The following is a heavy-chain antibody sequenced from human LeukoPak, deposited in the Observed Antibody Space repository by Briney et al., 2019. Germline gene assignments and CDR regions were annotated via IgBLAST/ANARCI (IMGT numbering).Heavy chain of an antibody. J-gene: IGHJ4*02. CDR1: GFAFSSYA. V-gene: IGHV3-23*01. CDR2: ISGSGGST. Sequence: PGGSLRLSCAASGFAFSSYAMSWVHQAPGKGLEWVSAISGSGGSTYYADSVKGRFTISRDNSKNTLYLQMNSLRAEDAAIYHCAKDQGSGSGYYSWGYFDYWGQGTLVTVSS. D-gene: IGHD3-10*01. CDR3: AKDQGSGSGYYSWGYFDY.